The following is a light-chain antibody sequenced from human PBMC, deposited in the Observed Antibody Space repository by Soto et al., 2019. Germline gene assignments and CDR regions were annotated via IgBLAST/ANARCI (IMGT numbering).Light chain of an antibody. CDR3: QQHKTYSRT. CDR1: ESISNW. V-gene: IGKV1-5*03. Sequence: DIQMTQSPSTLSASVGDRVTITCRASESISNWLAWYQQKPGKAPKLLIYQASSLESGVPSRFSGSGSGIEFSLTISSLQPDDFATYYCQQHKTYSRTFGQGTKVEIK. CDR2: QAS. J-gene: IGKJ1*01.